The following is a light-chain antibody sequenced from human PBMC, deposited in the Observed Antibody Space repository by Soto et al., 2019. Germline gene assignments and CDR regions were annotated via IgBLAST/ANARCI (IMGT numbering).Light chain of an antibody. V-gene: IGKV1-9*01. CDR3: QQLNIYPLT. Sequence: DIQLTQSPSFLSASVXVRVTLTCRASQVIARYLAWYQQKPGQAXKXLIYAASTLQSGVPARFSGSGSGTEXXXXXXXXQXXDFATYYCQQLNIYPLTFGGGTKXDIK. J-gene: IGKJ4*01. CDR1: QVIARY. CDR2: AAS.